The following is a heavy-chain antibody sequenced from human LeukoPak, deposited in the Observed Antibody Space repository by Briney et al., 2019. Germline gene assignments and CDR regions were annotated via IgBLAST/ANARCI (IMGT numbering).Heavy chain of an antibody. CDR2: ISYDGSNK. D-gene: IGHD1-26*01. Sequence: QPGRSLRLSCAASGFTFSSYAMHWVRQAPGKGLEWVAVISYDGSNKYYADSVKGRFTISRDNSKNTLYLQMNSLRAEDTAVYYCARDSSGILGKWGQGTLVTVSS. J-gene: IGHJ4*02. CDR3: ARDSSGILGK. CDR1: GFTFSSYA. V-gene: IGHV3-30*04.